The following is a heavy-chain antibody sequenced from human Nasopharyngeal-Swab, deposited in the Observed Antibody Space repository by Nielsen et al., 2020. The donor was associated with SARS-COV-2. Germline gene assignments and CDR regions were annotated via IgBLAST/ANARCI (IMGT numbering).Heavy chain of an antibody. CDR3: ARARGGYCSGGSCYFDY. CDR2: INPSGGST. D-gene: IGHD2-15*01. Sequence: ASVKVSCKASGYTFTSYYMHWVRQAPGQGLEWMGIINPSGGSTSYAQKFQGRVTMTRDTSTSTVYMELSSLRSEDPAVYYCARARGGYCSGGSCYFDYWGQGTLVTVSS. CDR1: GYTFTSYY. V-gene: IGHV1-46*01. J-gene: IGHJ4*02.